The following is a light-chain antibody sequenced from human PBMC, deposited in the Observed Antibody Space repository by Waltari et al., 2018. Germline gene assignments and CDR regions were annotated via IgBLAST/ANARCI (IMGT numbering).Light chain of an antibody. CDR1: SGYSNYK. V-gene: IGLV9-49*03. J-gene: IGLJ1*01. CDR3: GADHGSGSSFVYV. Sequence: QPVLTQPPSASASLGASVTLTCTLSSGYSNYKVDWYQQRPGKGPRFVMRVGTGGIVGSKGDGIPDRFSVLGSGMNRYLTIKNIQEEDESDYHCGADHGSGSSFVYVIGTGTKVTVL. CDR2: VGTGGIVG.